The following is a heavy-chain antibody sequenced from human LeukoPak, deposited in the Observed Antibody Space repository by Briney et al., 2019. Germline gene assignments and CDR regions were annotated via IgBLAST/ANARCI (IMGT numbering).Heavy chain of an antibody. Sequence: SETLSLTCAVYGGSFSGYYWSWIRQPPGKGMEWIGEINHSGSTNYNPSLKSRVTISVDTSKNQFSLKLSSVTAADTAVYYCARGGYSYGFNWFDPWGQGTLVTVSS. V-gene: IGHV4-34*01. CDR1: GGSFSGYY. CDR2: INHSGST. D-gene: IGHD5-18*01. CDR3: ARGGYSYGFNWFDP. J-gene: IGHJ5*02.